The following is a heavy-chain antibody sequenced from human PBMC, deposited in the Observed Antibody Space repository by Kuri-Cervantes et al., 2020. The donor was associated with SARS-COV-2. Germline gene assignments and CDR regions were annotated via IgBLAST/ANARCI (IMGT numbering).Heavy chain of an antibody. J-gene: IGHJ4*02. CDR2: ISPYNGNT. Sequence: ASVKVSCKTSGYTFTTYGISWVRKAPGRGLEWMGSISPYNGNTNYEQIVQGRVTMTTDKSTNTAYMELRSLRSFDTAVYYCARSHTLYGGNSSPWDYWGQGTLVTVSS. D-gene: IGHD4-23*01. V-gene: IGHV1-18*01. CDR3: ARSHTLYGGNSSPWDY. CDR1: GYTFTTYG.